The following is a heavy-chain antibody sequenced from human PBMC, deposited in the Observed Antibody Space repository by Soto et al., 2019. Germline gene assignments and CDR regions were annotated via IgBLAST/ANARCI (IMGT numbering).Heavy chain of an antibody. CDR1: GFTFSSYA. CDR2: ISGSGGST. CDR3: AKDLWHYDGSGYYYAFDI. D-gene: IGHD3-22*01. V-gene: IGHV3-23*01. J-gene: IGHJ3*02. Sequence: GGSPRLSCAASGFTFSSYAMSWVRQAPGKGLEWVSAISGSGGSTYYADSVKGRFTISRDNSKNTLYLQMNSLRAEDTAVYYCAKDLWHYDGSGYYYAFDIWGQGTMVTVSS.